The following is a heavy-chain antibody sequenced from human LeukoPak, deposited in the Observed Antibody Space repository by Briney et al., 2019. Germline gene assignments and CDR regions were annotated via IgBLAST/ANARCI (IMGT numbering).Heavy chain of an antibody. V-gene: IGHV4-30-2*01. CDR1: GGSISSGGYS. CDR3: ARGNSYSSSWYGVDYYYYGMDV. CDR2: IYPSGST. J-gene: IGHJ6*02. Sequence: SQTLSLTCAVSGGSISSGGYSWSWIRQPPGKGLEWIGYIYPSGSTYYNPSLMSRVTILVDRSKNQLFLKLSSVTAADTAVYYCARGNSYSSSWYGVDYYYYGMDVCGQGTTVTVSS. D-gene: IGHD6-13*01.